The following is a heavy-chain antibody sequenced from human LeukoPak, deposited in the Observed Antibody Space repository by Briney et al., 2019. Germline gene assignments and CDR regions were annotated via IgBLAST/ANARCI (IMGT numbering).Heavy chain of an antibody. J-gene: IGHJ1*01. CDR1: GGSFRGYY. V-gene: IGHV4-34*01. Sequence: PSETLSLTCAVYGGSFRGYYWMWIRQPPGKGLEWIGEINHSGSTNYNPSLKSRVTISVDTSKNQCSLKLSSVTAADTAVYYCARGDPTRDFQHWGQGTLVTVSS. CDR2: INHSGST. CDR3: ARGDPTRDFQH.